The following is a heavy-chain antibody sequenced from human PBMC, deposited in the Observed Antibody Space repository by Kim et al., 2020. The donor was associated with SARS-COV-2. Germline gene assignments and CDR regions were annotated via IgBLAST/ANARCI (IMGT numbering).Heavy chain of an antibody. D-gene: IGHD4-17*01. CDR1: GFTFSSYG. CDR3: AKGGDYGDYRKYYYYGMDV. V-gene: IGHV3-33*06. J-gene: IGHJ6*02. CDR2: IWYDGSNK. Sequence: GGSLRLSCAASGFTFSSYGMHWVRQAPGKGLEWVAVIWYDGSNKYYADSVKGRFTISRDNSKNTLYLQMNSLRAEDTAVYYCAKGGDYGDYRKYYYYGMDVWGQGTTVTVSS.